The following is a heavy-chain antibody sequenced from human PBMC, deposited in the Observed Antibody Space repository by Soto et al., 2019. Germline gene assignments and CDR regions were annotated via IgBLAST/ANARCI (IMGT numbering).Heavy chain of an antibody. D-gene: IGHD1-26*01. J-gene: IGHJ4*02. CDR3: ARSGSYSWLPY. Sequence: LRLSCAASGFTFSSYALSWVRQAPGRGLEWVSSINPSGGSSYYADSVKGRFTLSRDNSKNTLYLQMNNLKAEDTALYYCARSGSYSWLPYWGQGTLVTVSS. CDR1: GFTFSSYA. CDR2: INPSGGSS. V-gene: IGHV3-23*01.